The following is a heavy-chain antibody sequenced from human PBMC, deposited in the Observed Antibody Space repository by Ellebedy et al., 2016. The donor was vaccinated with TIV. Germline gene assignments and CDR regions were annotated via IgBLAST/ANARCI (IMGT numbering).Heavy chain of an antibody. CDR1: GFIFSSYG. CDR2: IWPDGSNK. J-gene: IGHJ6*02. CDR3: AREAVTRNYYYGMDV. D-gene: IGHD4-17*01. V-gene: IGHV3-33*01. Sequence: PGGSLRLSCAAPGFIFSSYGMHWVRQAPGKGLEWVAVIWPDGSNKYYADSVKGRFTISRDNSKNTLYLQMNSLRAEETGIYYCAREAVTRNYYYGMDVWGQGTTVTVFS.